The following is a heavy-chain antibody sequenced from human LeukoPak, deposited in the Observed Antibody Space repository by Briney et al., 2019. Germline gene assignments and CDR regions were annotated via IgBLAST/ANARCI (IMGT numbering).Heavy chain of an antibody. J-gene: IGHJ4*02. D-gene: IGHD5-18*01. CDR3: ARMDAVRPSYYFDY. V-gene: IGHV4-39*01. Sequence: KPSETLSLTCTVSGGSISSSNHYWGWIRQPPGKGLEWIGHIYYSGSTYHNPSLKSRVAISVDTSRNQFSLKLSSVTVADKAVYYCARMDAVRPSYYFDYWGQGTLVAVSS. CDR2: IYYSGST. CDR1: GGSISSSNHY.